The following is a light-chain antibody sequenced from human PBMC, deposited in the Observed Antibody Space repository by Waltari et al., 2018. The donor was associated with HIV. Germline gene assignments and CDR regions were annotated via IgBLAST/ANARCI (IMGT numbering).Light chain of an antibody. CDR3: CSYAGSSPVL. Sequence: QSALTQPASVSGSPGQSITISCTGTSSDVGSYNLVSGYQQHPGKAPKLMIYEGSKRPSGVSNRFSGSKSGSTASLTISGLQAEDEAGYYCCSYAGSSPVLFGGGTKLTVL. J-gene: IGLJ2*01. V-gene: IGLV2-23*01. CDR1: SSDVGSYNL. CDR2: EGS.